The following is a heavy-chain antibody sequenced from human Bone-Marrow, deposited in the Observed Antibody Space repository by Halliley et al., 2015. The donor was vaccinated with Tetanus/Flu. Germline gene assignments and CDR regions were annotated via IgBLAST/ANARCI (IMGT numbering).Heavy chain of an antibody. D-gene: IGHD1-26*01. V-gene: IGHV3-23*01. CDR2: ISGSGDNT. J-gene: IGHJ4*02. CDR3: AKVIGGGTVGANPRYFDS. Sequence: SLRLSCAASGFFFDTFAMNWVRQAPGKGLEWVSRISGSGDNTNYADSVKGRFTISRDNSKNTLYLQLNSLRVEDTAVYYCAKVIGGGTVGANPRYFDSWGQGTLVTVSS. CDR1: GFFFDTFA.